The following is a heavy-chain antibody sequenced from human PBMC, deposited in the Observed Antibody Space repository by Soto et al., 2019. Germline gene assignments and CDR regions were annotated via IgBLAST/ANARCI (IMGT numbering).Heavy chain of an antibody. CDR3: ARHINPYYDFWSGRNWFDP. CDR1: GGSISRSSYY. J-gene: IGHJ5*02. V-gene: IGHV4-39*01. D-gene: IGHD3-3*01. Sequence: QLQLQESGPGLVKPSETLSLTCTVYGGSISRSSYYWGWIRQPPGKGLEGIGSIYYSGSTYYNPSLKIRVSISVDTTKNQFSLKLSSVTAADTAVYYCARHINPYYDFWSGRNWFDPWGQGTLVTVSS. CDR2: IYYSGST.